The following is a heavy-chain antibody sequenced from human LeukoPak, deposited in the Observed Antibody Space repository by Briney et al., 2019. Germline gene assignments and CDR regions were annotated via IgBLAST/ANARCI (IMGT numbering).Heavy chain of an antibody. CDR3: ARDPGTIFGVDPSDY. CDR1: GSITSSSNW. Sequence: SGTLSLTCAVSGSITSSSNWWNWVRQPPGKGLEWIGEIYHSGSPNYNPSLKSRVTMSVDKSKNQFSLKVSSVTAADTAVYYCARDPGTIFGVDPSDYWGQGTLVTVSS. J-gene: IGHJ4*02. V-gene: IGHV4-4*02. D-gene: IGHD3-3*01. CDR2: IYHSGSP.